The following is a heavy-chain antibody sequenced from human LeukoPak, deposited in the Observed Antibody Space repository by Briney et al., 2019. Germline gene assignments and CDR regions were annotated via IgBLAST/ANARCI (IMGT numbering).Heavy chain of an antibody. CDR3: ARGIEHLVFGPFDN. CDR1: GGSISSYY. V-gene: IGHV4-59*12. J-gene: IGHJ4*02. CDR2: IYNTGNS. Sequence: SETLSLTCTVSGGSISSYYWSWIRQPPGKGLEWIGHIYNTGNSLYNPSFKSRVTMSVDTSKNLFSLRLQSVTAADTAVYFCARGIEHLVFGPFDNWGQGALGSVSS. D-gene: IGHD6-13*01.